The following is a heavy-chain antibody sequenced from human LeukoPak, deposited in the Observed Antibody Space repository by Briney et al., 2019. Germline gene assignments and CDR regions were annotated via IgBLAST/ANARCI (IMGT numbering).Heavy chain of an antibody. V-gene: IGHV1-69*05. CDR2: IIPIFGTA. CDR1: GVIFSSYA. Sequence: ASVKVSCKASGVIFSSYAITWVRQAPGQGLEWMGGIIPIFGTANYAQKFQGRVTITRNTSISTAYMELSSLRSEDTAVYYCARGRDGDFRAEYFQHWGQGTLVTVSS. CDR3: ARGRDGDFRAEYFQH. J-gene: IGHJ1*01. D-gene: IGHD4-17*01.